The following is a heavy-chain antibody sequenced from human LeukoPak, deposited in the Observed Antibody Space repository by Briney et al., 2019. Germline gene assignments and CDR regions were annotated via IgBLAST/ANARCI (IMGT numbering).Heavy chain of an antibody. CDR2: IYHSGST. CDR3: ARVNNDILTGYPLD. V-gene: IGHV4-30-2*01. Sequence: SETLSLTCTVSGGSISSGGYYWSWIRQPPGKGLEWIGYIYHSGSTNYNPSLKSRVTISVDKSKNQFSLKLSSVTAADTAVYYCARVNNDILTGYPLDWGQGTLVTVSS. CDR1: GGSISSGGYY. J-gene: IGHJ4*02. D-gene: IGHD3-9*01.